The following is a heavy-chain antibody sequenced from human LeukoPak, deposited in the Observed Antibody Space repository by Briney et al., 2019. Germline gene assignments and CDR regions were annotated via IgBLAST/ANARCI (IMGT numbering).Heavy chain of an antibody. CDR3: ARHGLDYTWFDP. D-gene: IGHD3/OR15-3a*01. V-gene: IGHV4-39*01. J-gene: IGHJ5*02. CDR2: IYYSGST. Sequence: SETLSLTCAVYGGSFSGYYWGWIRQPPGKGLGWIGSIYYSGSTYYNPSLKSRVTISVDTSKNQFSLKLSSVTAADTAVYYCARHGLDYTWFDPWGQGTLVTVSS. CDR1: GGSFSGYY.